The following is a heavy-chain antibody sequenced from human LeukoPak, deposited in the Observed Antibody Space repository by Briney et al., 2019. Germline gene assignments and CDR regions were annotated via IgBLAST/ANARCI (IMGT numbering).Heavy chain of an antibody. CDR3: ARELGGTKTGGFDI. CDR1: GYIFTGYY. V-gene: IGHV3-64*02. J-gene: IGHJ3*02. D-gene: IGHD1-14*01. Sequence: GASVKVSCRASGYIFTGYYMHWVRQAPGKGLEFVSSIGAAGAHTFYADPVKGRFTISRDNFQSTMYLQMDGLRPEDSAVYYCARELGGTKTGGFDIWGQGTVVTVSS. CDR2: IGAAGAHT.